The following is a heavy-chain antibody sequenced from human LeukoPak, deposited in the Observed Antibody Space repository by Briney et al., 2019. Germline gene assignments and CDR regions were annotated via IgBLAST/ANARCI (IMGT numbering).Heavy chain of an antibody. V-gene: IGHV1-46*01. CDR1: GYTFTSYY. Sequence: ASVKVSCKASGYTFTSYYMHWVRQAPGQGLEWTGIINPSGGSTSYAQKFQGRVTMTRDTSTSTVYMELSRLRSDDTAVYYCARDLEWELLFDYWGQGTLVTVSS. CDR3: ARDLEWELLFDY. J-gene: IGHJ4*02. D-gene: IGHD1-26*01. CDR2: INPSGGST.